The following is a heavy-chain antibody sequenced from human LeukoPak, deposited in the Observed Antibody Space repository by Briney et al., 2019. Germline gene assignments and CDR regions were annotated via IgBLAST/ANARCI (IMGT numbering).Heavy chain of an antibody. CDR1: GYTFSSYA. V-gene: IGHV3-23*01. J-gene: IGHJ4*02. Sequence: PGGSLRLSCAASGYTFSSYAMSWVRQAPGKGLEWVSAISGSGGSTYYTDSVKGRFTISRDNSKNTLYLQMNSLRAEDTAVYYCAKLGGYSSDYFDYWGQGTLVTISS. CDR2: ISGSGGST. CDR3: AKLGGYSSDYFDY. D-gene: IGHD6-19*01.